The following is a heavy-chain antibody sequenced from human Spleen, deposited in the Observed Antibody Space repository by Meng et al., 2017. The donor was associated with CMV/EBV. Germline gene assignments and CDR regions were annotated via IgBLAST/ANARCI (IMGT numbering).Heavy chain of an antibody. CDR3: ARHHYYDSSGYIDH. CDR1: GFMFSNFG. D-gene: IGHD3-22*01. J-gene: IGHJ5*02. CDR2: ISYDGSNK. V-gene: IGHV3-30*03. Sequence: GESLKISCAASGFMFSNFGMHWVRQAPGKGLEWVALISYDGSNKHYGDSVKGRFTISRDNSRNMLYAQMNSVRPEDTAVYYCARHHYYDSSGYIDHWGQGTLVTVSS.